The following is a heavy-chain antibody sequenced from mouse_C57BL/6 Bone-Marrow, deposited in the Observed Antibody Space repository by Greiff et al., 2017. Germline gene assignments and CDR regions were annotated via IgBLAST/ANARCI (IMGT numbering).Heavy chain of an antibody. CDR1: GYAFTNYL. CDR2: INPGSGGT. V-gene: IGHV1-54*01. CDR3: ARMGYYGSGFDY. Sequence: QVQLKQSGAELVRPGTSVKVSCKASGYAFTNYLIEWVKQRPGQGLEWIGVINPGSGGTNYNEKFKGKATLTADKSSSTAYMQLSSLTSEDSAVYFCARMGYYGSGFDYWGQGTTLTVSS. J-gene: IGHJ2*01. D-gene: IGHD1-1*01.